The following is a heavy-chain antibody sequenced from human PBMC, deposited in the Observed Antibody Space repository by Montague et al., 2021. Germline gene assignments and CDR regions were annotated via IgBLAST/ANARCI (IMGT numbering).Heavy chain of an antibody. D-gene: IGHD3-3*01. CDR1: GFIFNNYV. CDR2: INGNGINK. Sequence: SLRLSCAASGFIFNNYVMNWVRQAPGKGLEWVSGINGNGINKDYADSVKGRFTISRDNAKNSLYLQMNSLRAEDTAFYYCVKDTRDYYPDFWGQGILVTVSS. V-gene: IGHV3-9*01. CDR3: VKDTRDYYPDF. J-gene: IGHJ4*02.